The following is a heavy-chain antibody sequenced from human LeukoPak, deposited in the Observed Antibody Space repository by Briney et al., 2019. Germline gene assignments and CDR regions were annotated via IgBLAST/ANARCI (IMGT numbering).Heavy chain of an antibody. CDR2: IHYSGLT. CDR1: GGSVNGYY. D-gene: IGHD1-7*01. J-gene: IGHJ4*02. CDR3: ARDPPEAEWNSLDS. V-gene: IGHV4-59*02. Sequence: SETLSLTCTVSGGSVNGYYWNWIRQPPGKGLEWIGFIHYSGLTVYSPSLQSRVTMSVDTSRNQFSLDLSSVTAADTALYYCARDPPEAEWNSLDSWGQGILVTVSS.